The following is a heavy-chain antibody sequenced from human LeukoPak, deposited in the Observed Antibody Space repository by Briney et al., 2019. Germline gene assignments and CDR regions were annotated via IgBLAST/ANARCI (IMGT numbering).Heavy chain of an antibody. CDR2: MNPNSGNT. Sequence: ASVKVSCKASGYTFTSYDINWVRQAPGQGGEGMGWMNPNSGNTVYAQKLQGRGTMTRKTTISTAYMELISLRSEDTAVYYCATDLRTSRYSSRWYPFDHWGQGTLVTVSS. D-gene: IGHD6-13*01. V-gene: IGHV1-8*01. CDR3: ATDLRTSRYSSRWYPFDH. CDR1: GYTFTSYD. J-gene: IGHJ4*02.